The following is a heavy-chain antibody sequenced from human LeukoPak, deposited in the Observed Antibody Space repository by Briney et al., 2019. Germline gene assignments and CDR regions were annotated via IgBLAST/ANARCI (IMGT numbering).Heavy chain of an antibody. D-gene: IGHD4-17*01. CDR3: ARDLGPYGDCGDYFDY. J-gene: IGHJ4*02. V-gene: IGHV3-30*04. CDR2: ISYDGSNK. CDR1: GFTLSSYA. Sequence: PGRSLRLSCAASGFTLSSYAMHWVRQAPGKGLEWVAVISYDGSNKYYADSVKGRFTISRDNSKNTLYLQMNSLRAEDTAVYYCARDLGPYGDCGDYFDYWGQGTLVTVSS.